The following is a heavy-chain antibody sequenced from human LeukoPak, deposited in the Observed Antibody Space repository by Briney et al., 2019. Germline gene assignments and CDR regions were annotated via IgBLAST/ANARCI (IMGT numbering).Heavy chain of an antibody. CDR2: INPNSGGT. V-gene: IGHV1-2*02. Sequence: ASVKVSCKASGYTFTGYYMHWVRQAPGQGLEWMGWINPNSGGTNYAQKFQGRVTMTRDTSISTAYMELSRLRSDDTAVYYCARGNGYNYEGFDYWGQGTLVTVSS. D-gene: IGHD5-24*01. CDR1: GYTFTGYY. CDR3: ARGNGYNYEGFDY. J-gene: IGHJ4*02.